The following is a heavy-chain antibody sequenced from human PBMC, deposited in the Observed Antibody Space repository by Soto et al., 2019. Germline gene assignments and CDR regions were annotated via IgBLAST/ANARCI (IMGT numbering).Heavy chain of an antibody. CDR1: GGTFSSYA. D-gene: IGHD6-13*01. CDR3: ARVYNLGIAAAGNWFDP. CDR2: IIPIFGTA. V-gene: IGHV1-69*06. Sequence: EASVKVSCKASGGTFSSYAISWVRQAPGQGLEWMGGIIPIFGTANYAQKFQGRVTITADKSTSTAYMELSSLRSEDTAVYYCARVYNLGIAAAGNWFDPWGQGTLVTVSS. J-gene: IGHJ5*02.